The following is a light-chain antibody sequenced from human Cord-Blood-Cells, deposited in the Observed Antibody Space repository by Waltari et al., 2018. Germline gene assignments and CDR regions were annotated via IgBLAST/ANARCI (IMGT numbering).Light chain of an antibody. J-gene: IGLJ1*01. CDR1: SSDVGSYNL. Sequence: QSALPQPASVSGSPGPSITISCPGTSSDVGSYNLVSWYQQHPGKAPKLMIYEVSKRPSGVSNRFSGSKSGNTASLTISGLQAEDEADYYCCSYAGSSTYVFGTGTKVTVL. CDR2: EVS. V-gene: IGLV2-23*02. CDR3: CSYAGSSTYV.